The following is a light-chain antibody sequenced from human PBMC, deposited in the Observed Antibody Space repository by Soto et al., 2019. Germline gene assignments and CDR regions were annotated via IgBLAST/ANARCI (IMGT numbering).Light chain of an antibody. CDR2: DGA. CDR1: QSISSW. Sequence: DIQMTQSPSTLSASVGDRVTITCRASQSISSWLAWYQQKPGKAPKLLIFDGARLESGVPSRFSGSGSGTEFTFTISSLQPEDFATYYCQQYNKFSPTFGQGTKVDIK. J-gene: IGKJ1*01. CDR3: QQYNKFSPT. V-gene: IGKV1-5*01.